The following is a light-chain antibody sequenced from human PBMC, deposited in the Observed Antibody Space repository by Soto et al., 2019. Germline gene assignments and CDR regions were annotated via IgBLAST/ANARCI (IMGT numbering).Light chain of an antibody. CDR2: SAS. Sequence: DIQMTQSPSSLSASVGDRVTIACRASQGISNYLAWYQQKPGKVPKLLIYSASTLQSGVPSRFSGSGSGTDFTHTISSLQPEDVATYYCQKYNRAPRTFGQGTKVEIK. CDR3: QKYNRAPRT. J-gene: IGKJ1*01. CDR1: QGISNY. V-gene: IGKV1-27*01.